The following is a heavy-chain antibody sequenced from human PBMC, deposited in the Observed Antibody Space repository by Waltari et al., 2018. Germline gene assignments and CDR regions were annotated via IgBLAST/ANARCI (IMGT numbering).Heavy chain of an antibody. CDR3: ARDNSYFSDDL. V-gene: IGHV3-7*01. CDR1: GFSIVPYW. Sequence: EVQLMQSGGGLVRPGGSLRLSCVGSGFSIVPYWRLWARQAPGKGLQWVAKIHPEGTVKYYVDSVEGRFTVSRDNAWNSLYLQMFGLTTDDTAMYYCARDNSYFSDDLWGQGSLVTVSS. D-gene: IGHD3-3*01. J-gene: IGHJ5*02. CDR2: IHPEGTVK.